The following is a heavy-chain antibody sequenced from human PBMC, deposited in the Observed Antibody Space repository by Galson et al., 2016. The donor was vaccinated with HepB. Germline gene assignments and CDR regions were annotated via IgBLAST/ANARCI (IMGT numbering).Heavy chain of an antibody. CDR1: GFTFSSYA. Sequence: SLRLSGAASGFTFSSYALHWVRQAPGKGLEWVAVISYDGSNKYYADSVKGRFTISRDKSKNTLYLQMNSLRAEDTAVYYCARSMTHGYNFDYWGQGTLVTVSS. D-gene: IGHD5-24*01. J-gene: IGHJ4*02. V-gene: IGHV3-30*04. CDR2: ISYDGSNK. CDR3: ARSMTHGYNFDY.